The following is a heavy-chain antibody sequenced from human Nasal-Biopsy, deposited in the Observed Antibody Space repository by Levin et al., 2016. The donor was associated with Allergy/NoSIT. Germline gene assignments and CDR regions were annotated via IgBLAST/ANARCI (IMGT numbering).Heavy chain of an antibody. J-gene: IGHJ6*02. CDR2: ISSSGSTI. CDR1: GFTFTGYS. Sequence: GGSLRLSCAASGFTFTGYSMNWVRQAPGKGLEWVSYISSSGSTINYADSVKGRFTISRDNDKGSLYLQMNSLGAEDTAVYYCARDSDVYNPQYGMDVWGLGTTVTVSS. D-gene: IGHD5-24*01. CDR3: ARDSDVYNPQYGMDV. V-gene: IGHV3-48*04.